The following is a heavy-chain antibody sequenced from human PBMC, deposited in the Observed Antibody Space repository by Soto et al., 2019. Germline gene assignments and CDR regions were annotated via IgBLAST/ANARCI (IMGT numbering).Heavy chain of an antibody. CDR2: TRNKANSYTT. Sequence: EVQLVESGGVLVQPGGSLRLSCAASGFTFSDHYMDWVRQAPGKGLEWVGRTRNKANSYTTEYAASVKGRFTISRDNSKNSLYLQMNSLKTEDTAVYYCARDLFWSGYNEPFYFGVWGQGTTVTVSS. J-gene: IGHJ6*02. CDR1: GFTFSDHY. D-gene: IGHD3-3*01. CDR3: ARDLFWSGYNEPFYFGV. V-gene: IGHV3-72*01.